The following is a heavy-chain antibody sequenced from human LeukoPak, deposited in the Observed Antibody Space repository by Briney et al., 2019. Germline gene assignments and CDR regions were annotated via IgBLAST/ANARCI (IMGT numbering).Heavy chain of an antibody. CDR1: GYTFTSYG. CDR3: ARVLDDYGDHNREYYFDY. D-gene: IGHD4-17*01. V-gene: IGHV1-18*04. CDR2: ISAYNGNT. J-gene: IGHJ4*02. Sequence: ASVKVSCKASGYTFTSYGISWVRQAPGQGLEWMGWISAYNGNTNYAQKLQGRVTMTTDTSTSTAYMELRSLRSDDTAVYYCARVLDDYGDHNREYYFDYWGQGTLVTVSS.